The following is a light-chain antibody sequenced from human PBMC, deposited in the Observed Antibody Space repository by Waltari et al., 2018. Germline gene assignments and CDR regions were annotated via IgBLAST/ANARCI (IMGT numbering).Light chain of an antibody. CDR1: STDVGSYNY. CDR3: NSHSTTTPVV. V-gene: IGLV2-14*03. J-gene: IGLJ2*01. Sequence: QSALTQPASVSGSPGQSITISCTGTSTDVGSYNYVSWYQQYPGKAPQLIIYDVTQRPSGISTRFSGSKSGNTASLTISGLQAEDVADYFCNSHSTTTPVVFGGGTKVTVL. CDR2: DVT.